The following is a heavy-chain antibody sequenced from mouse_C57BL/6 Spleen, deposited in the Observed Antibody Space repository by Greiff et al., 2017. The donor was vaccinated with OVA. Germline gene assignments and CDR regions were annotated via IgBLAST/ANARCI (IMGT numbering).Heavy chain of an antibody. CDR3: ARGELRRENYFDY. D-gene: IGHD2-4*01. CDR2: IDPSDSYT. V-gene: IGHV1-69*01. Sequence: VQLQQPGAELVMPGASVKLSCKASGYTFTSYWMHWVKQRPGQGLEWIGEIDPSDSYTNYNQKFKGKSTLTVDKSSSTAYMQLSSLTSEDSAVYYCARGELRRENYFDYRGQGTTLTVSS. CDR1: GYTFTSYW. J-gene: IGHJ2*01.